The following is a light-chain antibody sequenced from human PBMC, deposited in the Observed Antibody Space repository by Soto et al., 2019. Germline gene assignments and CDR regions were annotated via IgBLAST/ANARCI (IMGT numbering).Light chain of an antibody. CDR3: EQYDSSSYT. J-gene: IGKJ2*01. CDR2: GAS. CDR1: QSVDSRY. V-gene: IGKV3-20*01. Sequence: EIVLTQSPGTLSLSPRERATLSCRASQSVDSRYLAWYQQKPGQAPNLLIYGASSRATGIPDRFSGSGSGTDFTLTISRLEPEDFAVYYCEQYDSSSYTFGQGTKVEIK.